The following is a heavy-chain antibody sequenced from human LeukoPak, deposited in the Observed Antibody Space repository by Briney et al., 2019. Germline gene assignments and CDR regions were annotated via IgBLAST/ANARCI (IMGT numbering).Heavy chain of an antibody. J-gene: IGHJ4*02. CDR1: GFTFSSYW. Sequence: GGSLRLSCAASGFTFSSYWMHWVRQAPGKGLVWVSRINTDGSITDYADSVKGRFTISRGNAKNTLYLQVNSLRAEDTAIYYCVRPDIVTVPLGCWGQGTLVTVSS. V-gene: IGHV3-74*01. CDR3: VRPDIVTVPLGC. CDR2: INTDGSIT. D-gene: IGHD2-2*01.